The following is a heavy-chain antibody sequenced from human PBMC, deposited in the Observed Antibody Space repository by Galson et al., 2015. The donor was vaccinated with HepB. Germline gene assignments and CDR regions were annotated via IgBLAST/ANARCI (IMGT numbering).Heavy chain of an antibody. CDR2: MNTNTGKP. J-gene: IGHJ6*03. CDR3: ARSPLRFLDWLPYYDYYYMDV. Sequence: FTDYVVNWVRQAPGQGLEWMGWMNTNTGKPTYAPGFAGRFVFSLDTSVTTAYLQISSLETDDTAVYYCARSPLRFLDWLPYYDYYYMDVWGEGTTVTVSS. CDR1: FTDYV. V-gene: IGHV7-4-1*02. D-gene: IGHD3-3*01.